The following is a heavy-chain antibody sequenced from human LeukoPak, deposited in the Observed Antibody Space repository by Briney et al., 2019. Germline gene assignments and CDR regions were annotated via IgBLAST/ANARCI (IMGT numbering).Heavy chain of an antibody. J-gene: IGHJ4*02. D-gene: IGHD4-17*01. CDR2: IYSSGST. CDR1: GFTVSSNY. Sequence: GGSLRLSCAASGFTVSSNYMNWVRQAPGKGLEWVSVIYSSGSTYYADSVKGRSTISRDNSKNTLYLQMNSLRAEDTAVYYCARDLYGVSHDYWGQGTLVTVSS. CDR3: ARDLYGVSHDY. V-gene: IGHV3-53*01.